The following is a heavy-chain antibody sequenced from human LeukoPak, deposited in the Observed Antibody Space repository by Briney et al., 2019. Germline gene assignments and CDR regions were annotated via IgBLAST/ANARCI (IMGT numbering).Heavy chain of an antibody. CDR3: AREYYYASSVYYDAVDI. V-gene: IGHV3-20*01. J-gene: IGHJ3*02. Sequence: PGGSLRLSCAASGFTFDDFGMSWVRQAPGKGLEWVSGINWNGGSTGYADSVKGRFTISRDNAKNSLYLQMNSLRAEDTALYHCAREYYYASSVYYDAVDIWGQGTMVTVSS. CDR2: INWNGGST. D-gene: IGHD3-22*01. CDR1: GFTFDDFG.